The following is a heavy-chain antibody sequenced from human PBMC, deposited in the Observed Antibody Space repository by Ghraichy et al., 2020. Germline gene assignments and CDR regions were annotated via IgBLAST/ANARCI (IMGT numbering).Heavy chain of an antibody. D-gene: IGHD6-19*01. CDR3: ARENRIAVAGNSGYYGMDV. CDR2: IGTAGDT. J-gene: IGHJ6*02. Sequence: GGSLRLSCAASGFTFSSYDMHWVRQATGKGLECVSAIGTAGDTYYPGSVKGRFTISRENAKNSLYLQMNSLRAGDTAVYYCARENRIAVAGNSGYYGMDVWGQGTTVTVSS. V-gene: IGHV3-13*01. CDR1: GFTFSSYD.